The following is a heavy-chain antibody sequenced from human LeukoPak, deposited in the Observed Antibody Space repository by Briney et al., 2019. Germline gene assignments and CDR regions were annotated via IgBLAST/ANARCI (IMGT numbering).Heavy chain of an antibody. Sequence: SETLSLTCAVYGGSFSGYYWSWIRQPPGAGLEWIGEINHSGSTNYNPSLKSRVTISVDTSKNQFSLKLSSVTAADTAVYYCASIVVVAYDAFDIWGQGTMVTVSS. V-gene: IGHV4-34*01. CDR2: INHSGST. CDR1: GGSFSGYY. D-gene: IGHD2-15*01. CDR3: ASIVVVAYDAFDI. J-gene: IGHJ3*02.